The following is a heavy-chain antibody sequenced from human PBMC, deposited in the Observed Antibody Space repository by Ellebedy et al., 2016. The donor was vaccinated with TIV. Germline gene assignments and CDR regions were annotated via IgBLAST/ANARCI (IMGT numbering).Heavy chain of an antibody. CDR3: ARGGEGVAEFGV. Sequence: SETLSLXXTVSGGSITSYYWSWIRQPPGKGLEWIGYFYHSGSTNYNPSVRSRVTMSVDTSKNQFTLSLNSVTAADTAVYYCARGGEGVAEFGVWGNGTAVTVSS. D-gene: IGHD3-16*01. CDR1: GGSITSYY. CDR2: FYHSGST. J-gene: IGHJ6*03. V-gene: IGHV4-59*12.